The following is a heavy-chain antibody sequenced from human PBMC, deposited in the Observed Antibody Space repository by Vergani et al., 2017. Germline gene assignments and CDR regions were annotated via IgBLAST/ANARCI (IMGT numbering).Heavy chain of an antibody. Sequence: QVQLQQWGAGLLKPSETLSLTCAVSGGSFSDYYWCWIREPPGKGRGWIGEITHSGSTSYNPSPKCQVTISVDSSKNQFSLKLSSVTDADAAVYYCVRGRITKVRGVMGYFYRWGRGTLVTVSS. V-gene: IGHV4-34*01. CDR2: ITHSGST. CDR1: GGSFSDYY. J-gene: IGHJ2*01. D-gene: IGHD3-10*01. CDR3: VRGRITKVRGVMGYFYR.